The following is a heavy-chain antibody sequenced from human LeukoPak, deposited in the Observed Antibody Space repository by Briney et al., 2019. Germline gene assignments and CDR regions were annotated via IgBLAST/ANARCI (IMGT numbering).Heavy chain of an antibody. CDR2: IYLGGTT. CDR1: GYSISSGSY. D-gene: IGHD1-1*01. V-gene: IGHV4-38-2*01. CDR3: ATNWSDFDY. Sequence: SETLSLTCSVSGYSISSGSYWGWIRQPPGQGLQWIASIYLGGTTYYTPSLKSRVTISVDTSKNQLSLRLTSVTAADTAVYYCATNWSDFDYWGPGTLVTVSS. J-gene: IGHJ4*02.